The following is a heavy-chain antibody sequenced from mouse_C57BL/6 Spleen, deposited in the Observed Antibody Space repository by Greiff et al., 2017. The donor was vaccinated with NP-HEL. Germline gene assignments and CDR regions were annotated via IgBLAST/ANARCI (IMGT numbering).Heavy chain of an antibody. J-gene: IGHJ2*01. CDR3: ARPDFTVYYFDY. Sequence: QVQLQQPGAELVRPGSSVKLSCKASGYTFTSYWMDWVKQRPGQGLEWIGNIYPSDSETHYNQKFKDKATLTVDKSSSTAYMQLSSLTSEDSAVYYCARPDFTVYYFDYWGQGTTLTVSS. D-gene: IGHD1-1*01. V-gene: IGHV1-61*01. CDR2: IYPSDSET. CDR1: GYTFTSYW.